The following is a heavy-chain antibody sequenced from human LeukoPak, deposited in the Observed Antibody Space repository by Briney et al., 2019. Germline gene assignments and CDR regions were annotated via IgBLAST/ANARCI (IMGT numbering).Heavy chain of an antibody. CDR3: ARDLRDRVVTPFDY. V-gene: IGHV6-1*01. D-gene: IGHD2-15*01. J-gene: IGHJ4*02. Sequence: SQTLSLTCAISGDSVSSNIAAWNWVRQSPSRGLEWLGRTYYRSKWKNDYAPSVKGRITINPDTSKNQFSLNLNSVTPEDTAVYYCARDLRDRVVTPFDYWGQGTLVTVSS. CDR2: TYYRSKWKN. CDR1: GDSVSSNIAA.